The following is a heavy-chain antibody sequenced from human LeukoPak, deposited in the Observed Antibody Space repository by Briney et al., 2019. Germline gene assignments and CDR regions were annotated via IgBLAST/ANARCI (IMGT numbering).Heavy chain of an antibody. J-gene: IGHJ4*02. CDR2: MYNRGST. CDR1: GDSISNYY. V-gene: IGHV4-59*01. CDR3: ARAEKAVTGPLDS. D-gene: IGHD6-19*01. Sequence: PSETLSLTSTVSGDSISNYYWSWIRQSPGKELEWIGYMYNRGSTIYNPSLKSRVTISTDTSKNQFSLRLTSVTAADTAVYYCARAEKAVTGPLDSWGQGTLITVSS.